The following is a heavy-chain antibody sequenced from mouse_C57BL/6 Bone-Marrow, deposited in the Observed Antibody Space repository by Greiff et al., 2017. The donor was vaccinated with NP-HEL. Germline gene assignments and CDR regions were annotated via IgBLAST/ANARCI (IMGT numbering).Heavy chain of an antibody. CDR2: IDPSDSYT. CDR1: GYTFTSYW. CDR3: ARESYWCFDV. Sequence: VQLQQPGAELVKPGASVKLSCKASGYTFTSYWMQWVKQRPGQGLEWIGEIDPSDSYTNYNQKFKGKATLTVDTSSSTAYMQLSSLTSEDSAVYYCARESYWCFDVWGTGTTVTVSS. J-gene: IGHJ1*03. V-gene: IGHV1-50*01.